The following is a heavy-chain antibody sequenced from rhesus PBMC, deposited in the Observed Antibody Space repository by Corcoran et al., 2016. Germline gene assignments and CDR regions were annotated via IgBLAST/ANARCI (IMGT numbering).Heavy chain of an antibody. J-gene: IGHJ3*01. CDR3: ARGVAAAGTLNDDAFDF. Sequence: QVQLQESGPGVVKPSETLSLTCAVSGGSISGYYLWSWFRQPPGKGLEWLGYIYVGSGSTSYNPPPKSRVIISIDTSKTQFSLKLSSVTAADTAVYYCARGVAAAGTLNDDAFDFWGQGLRVTVSS. D-gene: IGHD6-31*01. CDR1: GGSISGYYL. V-gene: IGHV4-143*01. CDR2: IYVGSGST.